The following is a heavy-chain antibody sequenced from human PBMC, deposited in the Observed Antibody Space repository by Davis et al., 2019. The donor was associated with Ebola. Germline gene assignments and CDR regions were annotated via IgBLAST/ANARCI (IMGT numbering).Heavy chain of an antibody. J-gene: IGHJ4*02. Sequence: ASVKVSCKASGYTFTGYYMHWVRQAPGQGLEWMGRINPNSGGTNYAQKFQGRVTMTRDTSISTAYMELSRLRSDDTAVYYCARDLSIAAAGLTEGDYWGQGTLVTVSS. CDR3: ARDLSIAAAGLTEGDY. CDR1: GYTFTGYY. D-gene: IGHD6-13*01. V-gene: IGHV1-2*06. CDR2: INPNSGGT.